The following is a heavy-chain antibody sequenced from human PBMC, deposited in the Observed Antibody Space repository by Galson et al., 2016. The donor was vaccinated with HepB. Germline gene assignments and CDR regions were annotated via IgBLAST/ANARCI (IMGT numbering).Heavy chain of an antibody. CDR2: IYYSGTT. CDR3: AGESSGYFGDAFDI. J-gene: IGHJ3*02. D-gene: IGHD3-22*01. Sequence: CTVSGGSISSGGYYWSWIRQHPGKGLEWIGYIYYSGTTYYNPSLKSRVIISVDTSEKQFSLKLNSVTAADTAVYYCAGESSGYFGDAFDIWGQGTMVSVSS. V-gene: IGHV4-31*03. CDR1: GGSISSGGYY.